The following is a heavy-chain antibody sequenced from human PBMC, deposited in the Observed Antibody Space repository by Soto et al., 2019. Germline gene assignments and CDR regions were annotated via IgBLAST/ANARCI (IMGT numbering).Heavy chain of an antibody. CDR3: ASTSVYYDSSGYNRGGYYYYYGMDV. Sequence: GESLKISCKGSGYSFTSYWIGWVRQMPGKGLEWMGIIYPGDSDTRYSPSFQGQVTISADKSISTAYLQWSSLKASDTAMYYCASTSVYYDSSGYNRGGYYYYYGMDVWGQGTTVTVSS. CDR2: IYPGDSDT. V-gene: IGHV5-51*01. D-gene: IGHD3-22*01. CDR1: GYSFTSYW. J-gene: IGHJ6*02.